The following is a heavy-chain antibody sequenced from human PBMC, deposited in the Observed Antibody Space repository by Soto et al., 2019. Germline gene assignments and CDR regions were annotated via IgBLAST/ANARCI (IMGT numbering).Heavy chain of an antibody. CDR2: IYYSGST. CDR3: ARIGCSGGSCYSEPYYYYYMDV. J-gene: IGHJ6*03. Sequence: SETLSLTCTVSGGSISSSSYYWGWIRQPPGKGLEWIGSIYYSGSTYYNPSLKSRVTISVDTSKNQFSLKLSSVTAADTAVYYCARIGCSGGSCYSEPYYYYYMDVWGKGTTVTVSS. V-gene: IGHV4-39*01. D-gene: IGHD2-15*01. CDR1: GGSISSSSYY.